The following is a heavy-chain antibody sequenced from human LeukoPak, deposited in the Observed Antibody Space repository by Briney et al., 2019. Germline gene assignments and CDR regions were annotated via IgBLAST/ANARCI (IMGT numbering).Heavy chain of an antibody. CDR3: ATDDLTIFGVVLFF. J-gene: IGHJ4*02. Sequence: ASVKVSCKVSGYTLTELSMHWVRQAPGKGLEWMGGFDPEDGETIYAQKFQGRVTMTEDTSTDTAYMELSSLRSEDTAVYYRATDDLTIFGVVLFFWGQGTLVTVSS. CDR1: GYTLTELS. D-gene: IGHD3-3*01. CDR2: FDPEDGET. V-gene: IGHV1-24*01.